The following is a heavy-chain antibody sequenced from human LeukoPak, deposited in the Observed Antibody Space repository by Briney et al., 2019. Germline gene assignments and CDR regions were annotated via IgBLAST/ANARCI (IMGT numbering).Heavy chain of an antibody. D-gene: IGHD2-15*01. Sequence: GGSLRLSCEASGFTFSSYWMSWVRQAPGKGLEWVANIKDDGSQKNYIDSVKGRFTISRDNAKASLFLQMNSLSSEDTAVYYCARRNVGTWWSFDSWGQGTLVTVSS. V-gene: IGHV3-7*01. J-gene: IGHJ4*02. CDR3: ARRNVGTWWSFDS. CDR1: GFTFSSYW. CDR2: IKDDGSQK.